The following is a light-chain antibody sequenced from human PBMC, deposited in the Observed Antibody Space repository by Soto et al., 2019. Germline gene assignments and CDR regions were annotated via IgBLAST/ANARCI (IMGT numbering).Light chain of an antibody. J-gene: IGLJ3*02. V-gene: IGLV2-8*01. CDR3: SSYAGSHNWV. CDR2: EVN. CDR1: SSDVGGYNY. Sequence: QPVLTQPPSASGSPGQSVTISCTGTSSDVGGYNYVSWYQQHPGKAPKLMIYEVNKRPSGVPDRFSGSKSGNTASLTVSGLQAEDEADYYCSSYAGSHNWVFGGGTKLTVL.